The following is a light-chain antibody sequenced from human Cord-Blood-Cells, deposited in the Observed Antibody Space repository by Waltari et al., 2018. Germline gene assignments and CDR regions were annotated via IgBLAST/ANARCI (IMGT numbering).Light chain of an antibody. Sequence: QSALTQPASVSGSPGQSITISCTGTSSDVGSYNLVSWYQQHPGKAPKLMIYEGSKRPSGVANRFSGSKSGNTASLTLSGLQAEDEADYYCCSYAVSSTWVFGGGTKLTVL. CDR3: CSYAVSSTWV. J-gene: IGLJ3*02. CDR2: EGS. V-gene: IGLV2-23*01. CDR1: SSDVGSYNL.